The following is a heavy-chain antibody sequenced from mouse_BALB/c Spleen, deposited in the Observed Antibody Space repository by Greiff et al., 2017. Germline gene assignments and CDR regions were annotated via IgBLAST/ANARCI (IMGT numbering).Heavy chain of an antibody. Sequence: EVKVVESGGGLVKPGGSLKLSCAASGFTFSSYAMSWVRQSPEKRLEWVAEISSGGSYTYYPDTVTGRFTISRDNAKNTLYLEMSSLRSEDTAMYYCANLWDGDAMDYWGQGTSVTVSS. J-gene: IGHJ4*01. D-gene: IGHD4-1*01. V-gene: IGHV5-9-4*01. CDR2: ISSGGSYT. CDR1: GFTFSSYA. CDR3: ANLWDGDAMDY.